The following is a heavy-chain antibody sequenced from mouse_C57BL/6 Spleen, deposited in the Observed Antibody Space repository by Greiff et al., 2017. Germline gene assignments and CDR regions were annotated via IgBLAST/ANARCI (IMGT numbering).Heavy chain of an antibody. CDR1: GFTFSSYA. J-gene: IGHJ2*01. D-gene: IGHD1-1*01. CDR3: ARDAVLYYFDY. Sequence: EVNVVESGGGLVKPGGSLKLSCAASGFTFSSYAMSWVRQTPEKRLEWVATISDGGSYTYYPDNVKGRFTISRDNAKNNLYLQMSHLKSEDTAMYYCARDAVLYYFDYWGQGTTLTVSS. CDR2: ISDGGSYT. V-gene: IGHV5-4*01.